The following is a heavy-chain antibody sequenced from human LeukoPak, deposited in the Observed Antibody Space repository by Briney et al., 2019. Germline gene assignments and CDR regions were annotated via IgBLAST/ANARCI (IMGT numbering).Heavy chain of an antibody. CDR2: IIPIFGTA. CDR1: GGTFSSYA. J-gene: IGHJ4*02. Sequence: SVKVSCKASGGTFSSYAISWVRQAPGQGLEWMGGIIPIFGTANYAQKFQGRVTITTDESTSTAYMELSSLRSEGTAVYYCATGDYGGNLHDDWGQGTLVTVSS. D-gene: IGHD4-23*01. V-gene: IGHV1-69*05. CDR3: ATGDYGGNLHDD.